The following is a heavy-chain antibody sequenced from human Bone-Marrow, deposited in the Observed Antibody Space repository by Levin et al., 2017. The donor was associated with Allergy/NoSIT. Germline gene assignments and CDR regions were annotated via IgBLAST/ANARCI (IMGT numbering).Heavy chain of an antibody. CDR1: GYSFSNYW. CDR3: ASGYESCLDAFDL. CDR2: IYPDDSET. D-gene: IGHD2-2*01. Sequence: GESLKISCKGSGYSFSNYWIGWVRQVPGKGLESMGIIYPDDSETKYRPSFEGQVTISADKSISTAYLQWRSLKASDTATYFCASGYESCLDAFDLWGQGTTVIVSS. V-gene: IGHV5-51*01. J-gene: IGHJ3*01.